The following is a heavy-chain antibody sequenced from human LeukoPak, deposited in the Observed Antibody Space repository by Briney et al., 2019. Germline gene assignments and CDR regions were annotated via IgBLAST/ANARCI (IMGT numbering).Heavy chain of an antibody. D-gene: IGHD6-13*01. Sequence: SVKVSCKASGGTFSSYAISWVRQAPGQGLEWMGGIIPIFGTANYAQKFQGRVTITADESTSTAYMELSSLRSEDTAVYYCAREDPYSSSWDYWGQGTLVAVSS. CDR2: IIPIFGTA. J-gene: IGHJ4*02. CDR3: AREDPYSSSWDY. V-gene: IGHV1-69*13. CDR1: GGTFSSYA.